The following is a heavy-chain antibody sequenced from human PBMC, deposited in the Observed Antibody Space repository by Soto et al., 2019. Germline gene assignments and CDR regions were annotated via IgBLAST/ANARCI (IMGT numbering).Heavy chain of an antibody. V-gene: IGHV3-66*04. CDR3: ARHGYNYGGGYFDY. Sequence: GGSLRLSCAASGFSVRSSQMTWVRQAPGKGLEWVSVIYSGGSTYYADSVKGRFTISRGNSKNTLYLQMNSLRAEDTAVYYCARHGYNYGGGYFDYWGQGTLVTVSS. J-gene: IGHJ4*02. D-gene: IGHD5-18*01. CDR1: GFSVRSSQ. CDR2: IYSGGST.